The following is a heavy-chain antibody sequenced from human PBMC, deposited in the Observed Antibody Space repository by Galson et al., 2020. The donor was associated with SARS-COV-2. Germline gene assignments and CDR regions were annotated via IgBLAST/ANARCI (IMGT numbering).Heavy chain of an antibody. CDR3: AAGFGGFYSGGAFNI. CDR2: FYHSGST. J-gene: IGHJ3*02. Sequence: SETLSPTCTVPGGSISSSYWSWIRQPPGRGLEWIGYFYHSGSTYNSPTLKSRATRSVDTSTNQSSLSMASVSAADTALYYCAAGFGGFYSGGAFNIWGQGAMVTVSS. CDR1: GGSISSSY. V-gene: IGHV4-59*03. D-gene: IGHD2-15*01.